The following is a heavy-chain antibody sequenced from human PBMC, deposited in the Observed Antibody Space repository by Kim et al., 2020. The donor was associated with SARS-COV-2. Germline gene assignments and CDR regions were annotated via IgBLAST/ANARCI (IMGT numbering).Heavy chain of an antibody. Sequence: APTVKGRFTISRDVSKNTLYLQMNSLKTEDTAVYYCTTHPKPEGSGSYYGWGQGTLVTVSS. CDR3: TTHPKPEGSGSYYG. D-gene: IGHD3-10*01. J-gene: IGHJ4*02. V-gene: IGHV3-15*01.